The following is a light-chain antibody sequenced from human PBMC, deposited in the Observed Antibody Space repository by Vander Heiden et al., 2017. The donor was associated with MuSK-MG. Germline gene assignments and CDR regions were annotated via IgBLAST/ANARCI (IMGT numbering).Light chain of an antibody. J-gene: IGKJ2*01. CDR2: GTS. V-gene: IGKV3-20*01. CDR1: QSVSSRY. CDR3: QRDGSSPST. Sequence: EIVLTQSPGTLSLSPGERVTLSCRASQSVSSRYLAWYQQKPGQAPRLLIYGTSSRATAIPDTSSASGSGTDFTLTMSILELEDFPVSYCQRDGSSPSTFGRGTRMEIK.